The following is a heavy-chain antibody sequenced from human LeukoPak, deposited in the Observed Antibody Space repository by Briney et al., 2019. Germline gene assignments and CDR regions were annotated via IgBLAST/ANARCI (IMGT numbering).Heavy chain of an antibody. CDR1: GYTFTAYY. Sequence: ASVKVSCKASGYTFTAYYMHWVRQAPGQGLEWMGWINPNSGGTNYAQKFQGRVTMTRDTSISTAYMELSRLRSDDTAVYYCAKEGSYTPFEYYYYYMDVRGKGTTVTVSS. CDR3: AKEGSYTPFEYYYYYMDV. D-gene: IGHD1-26*01. J-gene: IGHJ6*03. V-gene: IGHV1-2*02. CDR2: INPNSGGT.